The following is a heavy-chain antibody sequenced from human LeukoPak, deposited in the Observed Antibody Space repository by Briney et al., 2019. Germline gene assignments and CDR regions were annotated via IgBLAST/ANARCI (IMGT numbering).Heavy chain of an antibody. CDR1: GGSISTHY. CDR2: ISTTGST. CDR3: AREVEMATQFDY. D-gene: IGHD5-24*01. Sequence: SETLSLTCTVSGGSISTHYWSWIRQPAGKGLEWVGRISTTGSTNYNPSLKSRVTMSIDTSKNQFSLRLSSVTAADTAVYYCAREVEMATQFDYWGQGTLVTVSS. V-gene: IGHV4-4*07. J-gene: IGHJ4*02.